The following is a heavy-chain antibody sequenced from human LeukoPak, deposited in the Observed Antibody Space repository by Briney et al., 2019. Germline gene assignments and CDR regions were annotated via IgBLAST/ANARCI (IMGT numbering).Heavy chain of an antibody. J-gene: IGHJ4*02. CDR3: ARWFCSSTSCYYDY. V-gene: IGHV3-23*03. CDR1: GFTFSSYA. CDR2: IYSDGTT. D-gene: IGHD2-2*01. Sequence: PGGSLRLSCATSGFTFSSYAMSWVRQAPGMGLEWVSIIYSDGTTYYVDSVKGRFTISRDSSKNTLYLQMNSLRAEDTAVYYCARWFCSSTSCYYDYWGQGTLVTVSS.